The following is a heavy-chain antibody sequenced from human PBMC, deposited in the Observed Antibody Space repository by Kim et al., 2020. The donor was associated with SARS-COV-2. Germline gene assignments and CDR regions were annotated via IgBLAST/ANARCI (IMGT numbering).Heavy chain of an antibody. CDR2: ISISSYI. D-gene: IGHD3-3*01. V-gene: IGHV3-21*01. CDR1: GFTFSSYS. J-gene: IGHJ6*02. CDR3: ARGITIFGVVIKFEDYYYSMDV. Sequence: GGSLRLSCAASGFTFSSYSMNWVRRAPGKGLEWVSSISISSYIYYADSVKGRFTISRDNAKNSLYLQMNSLRAEDTAVYYCARGITIFGVVIKFEDYYYSMDVWGQGTTVTVSS.